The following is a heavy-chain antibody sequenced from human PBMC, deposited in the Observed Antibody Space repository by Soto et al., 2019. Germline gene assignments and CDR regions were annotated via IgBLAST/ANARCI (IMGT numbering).Heavy chain of an antibody. CDR2: IYYSGST. V-gene: IGHV4-59*01. CDR3: ARASRTVVPYSGGMDV. J-gene: IGHJ6*02. CDR1: GGSISSYY. D-gene: IGHD1-26*01. Sequence: QVQLQESGPGLVKPSETLSLTCTVSGGSISSYYWSWIRQPPGKGLEWIGYIYYSGSTNYNPSLKSLVSISVYTPKTQFSLKLSSVTAADTAVYYCARASRTVVPYSGGMDVWGQGTTVTVSS.